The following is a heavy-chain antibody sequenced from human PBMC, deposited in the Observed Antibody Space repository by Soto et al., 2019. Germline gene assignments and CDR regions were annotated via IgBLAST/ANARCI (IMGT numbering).Heavy chain of an antibody. V-gene: IGHV4-4*02. CDR3: AMLDLGYCSGGSCYGGWFDP. CDR2: IYHSGST. CDR1: GGSISSSNW. D-gene: IGHD2-15*01. Sequence: SETLSLTCAVSGGSISSSNWWSWVRQPPGKGLEWIGEIYHSGSTNYNPSLKSRVTISVDKSKNQFSPKLSSVTAADTAVYYCAMLDLGYCSGGSCYGGWFDPWGQGTLVTVSS. J-gene: IGHJ5*02.